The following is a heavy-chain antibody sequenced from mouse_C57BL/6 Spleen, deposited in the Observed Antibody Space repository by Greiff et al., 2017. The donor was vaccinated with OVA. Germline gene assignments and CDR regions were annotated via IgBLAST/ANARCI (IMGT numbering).Heavy chain of an antibody. V-gene: IGHV1-64*01. CDR3: AGRGDGYTYFDY. Sequence: QVQLQQPGAELVKPGASVKLSCKASGYTFTSYWMHWVKQRPGQGLEWIGMIHPNSGSTNYNEKFKSKATLTVDKSSSTAYMQLSSLTSEDSAVYYCAGRGDGYTYFDYWGQGTTLTVSS. CDR2: IHPNSGST. J-gene: IGHJ2*01. CDR1: GYTFTSYW. D-gene: IGHD2-3*01.